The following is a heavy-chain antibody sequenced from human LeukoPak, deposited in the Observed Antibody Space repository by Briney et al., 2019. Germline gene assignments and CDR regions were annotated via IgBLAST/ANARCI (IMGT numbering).Heavy chain of an antibody. V-gene: IGHV1-3*01. CDR3: ARVRGFGELFFDY. Sequence: ASVKVSCKASGYTFTSYAMHWVRQAPGQRLEWMGWINAGNGNTKYSQKFQGRVTITRDASASTAYMELSSLRSEDTAVYYCARVRGFGELFFDYWGQGTLVTVSS. J-gene: IGHJ4*02. CDR1: GYTFTSYA. D-gene: IGHD3-10*01. CDR2: INAGNGNT.